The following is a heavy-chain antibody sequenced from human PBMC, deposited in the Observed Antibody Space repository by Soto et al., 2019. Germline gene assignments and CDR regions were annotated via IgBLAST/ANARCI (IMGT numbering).Heavy chain of an antibody. D-gene: IGHD3-22*01. CDR3: WSGAYYFYRGCDYHPPPHSYW. J-gene: IGHJ2*01. CDR1: GYSLTSYW. CDR2: IYPGDSDT. Sequence: HGQALKISCKGSGYSLTSYWIGWVRQMPGKGLECMGIIYPGDSDTRYSPSFQGQVTISADKSISTAYLQWSSLKASDTAMYYCWSGAYYFYRGCDYHPPPHSYW. V-gene: IGHV5-51*01.